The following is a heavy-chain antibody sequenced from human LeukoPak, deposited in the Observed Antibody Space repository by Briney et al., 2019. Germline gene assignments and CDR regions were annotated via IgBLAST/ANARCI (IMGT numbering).Heavy chain of an antibody. D-gene: IGHD6-19*01. CDR1: GFTFSSYE. CDR3: ARIKRGNSGPNY. J-gene: IGHJ4*02. Sequence: PGGSLRLSCAASGFTFSSYEMNWVRQAPGKGLDWVSYITSGGSTIYYADSVKDRFTISRDNAKNSLYLQMNSLRVEDTAVYYCARIKRGNSGPNYWGQGTLVTVSS. CDR2: ITSGGSTI. V-gene: IGHV3-48*03.